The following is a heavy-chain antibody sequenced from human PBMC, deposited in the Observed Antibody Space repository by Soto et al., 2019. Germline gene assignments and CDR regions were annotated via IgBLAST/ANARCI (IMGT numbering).Heavy chain of an antibody. D-gene: IGHD3-22*01. J-gene: IGHJ6*02. CDR1: GGSISSGDYY. V-gene: IGHV4-30-4*01. CDR3: ARDSPGSSGYYYADYYYGMDV. CDR2: IYYSGST. Sequence: SETLSLTCTVSGGSISSGDYYWSWIRQPPGKGLEWIGYIYYSGSTYYNPSLKSRVTISVDTSKNQFSLKLSSVTAADTAVYYCARDSPGSSGYYYADYYYGMDVWGQGTKVTVSS.